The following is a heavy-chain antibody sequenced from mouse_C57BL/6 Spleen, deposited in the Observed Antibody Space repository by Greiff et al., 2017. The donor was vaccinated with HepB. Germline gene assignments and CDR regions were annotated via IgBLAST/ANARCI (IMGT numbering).Heavy chain of an antibody. CDR1: GYTFTSYW. J-gene: IGHJ1*03. V-gene: IGHV1-52*01. CDR3: ARVGYDGYYPFFDV. CDR2: IDPSDSET. Sequence: QVQLQQPGAELVRPGSSVKLSCKASGYTFTSYWMHWVKQRPIQGLEWIGNIDPSDSETHYNQKFKDKATLTVDKSSSTAYMQLSSLTSEDSAVYYCARVGYDGYYPFFDVWGTGTTVTVSS. D-gene: IGHD2-3*01.